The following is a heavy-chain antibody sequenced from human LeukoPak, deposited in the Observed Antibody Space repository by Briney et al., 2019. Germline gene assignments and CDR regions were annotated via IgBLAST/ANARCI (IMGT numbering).Heavy chain of an antibody. V-gene: IGHV4-39*07. CDR3: ARRSGSIAASTGRFGFDP. Sequence: SETLSLTCAVSGASISSSNYYWGWIRQPPGKGLEWIGEINHSGSINYNPSLKSRVTMSVDTSKNQFFLKLSSVTAADTAVYYCARRSGSIAASTGRFGFDPWGQGTLVTVSS. D-gene: IGHD6-6*01. CDR1: GASISSSNYY. J-gene: IGHJ5*02. CDR2: INHSGSI.